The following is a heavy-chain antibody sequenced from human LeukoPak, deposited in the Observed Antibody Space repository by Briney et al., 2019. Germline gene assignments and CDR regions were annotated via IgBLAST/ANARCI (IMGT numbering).Heavy chain of an antibody. Sequence: GGSLRPSCAASGFTVSSNYMSWVRQAPGKGLEWVSVIYSGGSTYYADSVKGRFTISRDNSKNTLYLQMNSLRAEDTSVYYCARLPERDYWGQGTLVTVSS. V-gene: IGHV3-66*01. CDR2: IYSGGST. D-gene: IGHD1-1*01. CDR3: ARLPERDY. J-gene: IGHJ4*02. CDR1: GFTVSSNY.